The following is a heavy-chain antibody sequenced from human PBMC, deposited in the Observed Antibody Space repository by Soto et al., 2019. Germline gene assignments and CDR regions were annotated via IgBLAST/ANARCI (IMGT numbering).Heavy chain of an antibody. CDR1: GFTFSSYS. Sequence: GGSLRLSCAASGFTFSSYSMNWVRQAPGKGLEWVSYISSSSSTIYYADSVKGRFTISRDNAKNSLYLQMNSLRAEDTAVYYCARHTPASYYDFWSDLGAFDIWGQGTMVTVSS. CDR2: ISSSSSTI. V-gene: IGHV3-48*01. J-gene: IGHJ3*02. D-gene: IGHD3-3*01. CDR3: ARHTPASYYDFWSDLGAFDI.